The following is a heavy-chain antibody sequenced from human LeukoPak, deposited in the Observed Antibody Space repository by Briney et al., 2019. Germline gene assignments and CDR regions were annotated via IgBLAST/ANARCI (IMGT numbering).Heavy chain of an antibody. J-gene: IGHJ4*02. CDR1: GGTFSSYA. CDR2: IIPILGIA. V-gene: IGHV1-69*04. CDR3: ARENDYSKGGFDY. Sequence: GASVKVSCKASGGTFSSYAISWVRQAPGQGLEWMGRIIPILGIANYAQKFQGRVTITADKSTSTAYMELSSLRSEDTAVYYCARENDYSKGGFDYWGQGPLVTVSS. D-gene: IGHD4-11*01.